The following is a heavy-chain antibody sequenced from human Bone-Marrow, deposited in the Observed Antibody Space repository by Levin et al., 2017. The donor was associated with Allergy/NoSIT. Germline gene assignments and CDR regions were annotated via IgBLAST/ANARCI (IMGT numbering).Heavy chain of an antibody. J-gene: IGHJ4*02. CDR1: GFTFGNVW. CDR3: TTRSH. V-gene: IGHV3-15*01. CDR2: IKGKTDGGTT. Sequence: SCVASGFTFGNVWMNWVRQAPGKGLQWVGRIKGKTDGGTTDYAAPVKGRFTISRDDSKKTLYLQMNSLKTEDTAIYYCTTRSHWGQGTLVTVFS.